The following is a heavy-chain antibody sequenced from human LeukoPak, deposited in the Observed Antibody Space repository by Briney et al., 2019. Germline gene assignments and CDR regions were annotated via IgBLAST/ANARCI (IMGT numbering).Heavy chain of an antibody. CDR2: INEDGSTT. V-gene: IGHV3-74*01. J-gene: IGHJ4*02. D-gene: IGHD1-26*01. CDR1: GFTFSSNW. CDR3: VRDLGGRSGH. Sequence: GGSLGLSCAASGFTFSSNWMHWVRQAPGKGLVWVSRINEDGSTTNYADSVKGRSTIFRDNAKNTLYLQMNSLRAEDTAVYYCVRDLGGRSGHWGQGTLVTVSS.